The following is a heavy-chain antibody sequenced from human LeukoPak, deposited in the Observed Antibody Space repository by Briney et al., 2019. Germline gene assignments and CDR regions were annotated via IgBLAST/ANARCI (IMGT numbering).Heavy chain of an antibody. J-gene: IGHJ4*02. CDR3: ARNGDSSSVVD. Sequence: PSGTLSLTCAVSGGSISSGNWWSWIRQTPGKGLEWIGEIYHSGNTVYNPPLKSRVTVSVDNSKNQFSLRLTSVTAADTAVYYCARNGDSSSVVDWGQGTLVTVSS. CDR2: IYHSGNT. CDR1: GGSISSGNW. D-gene: IGHD4-17*01. V-gene: IGHV4-4*02.